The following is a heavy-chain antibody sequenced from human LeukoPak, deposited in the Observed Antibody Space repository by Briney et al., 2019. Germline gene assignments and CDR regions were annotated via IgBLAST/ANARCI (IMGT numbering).Heavy chain of an antibody. V-gene: IGHV3-7*01. CDR1: GFTFSTYW. J-gene: IGHJ4*02. CDR2: IKEDGSGK. Sequence: GGSLRLSCAASGFTFSTYWMSWVRQAPGKGLEWVANIKEDGSGKYYVDSVKGRFTISRDNAKNSLYLQMNSLRAEDTAVYYCARDLFAAAAGTKDWGQGTLVTVSS. CDR3: ARDLFAAAAGTKD. D-gene: IGHD6-13*01.